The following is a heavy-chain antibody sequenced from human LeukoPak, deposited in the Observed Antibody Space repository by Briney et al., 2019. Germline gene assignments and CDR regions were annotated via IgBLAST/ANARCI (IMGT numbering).Heavy chain of an antibody. CDR1: GYIFTNYA. D-gene: IGHD6-19*01. Sequence: ASVKVSCKASGYIFTNYAVSWVRQAPGQGLEYMGYISAYNGNTNYAQNLQGRVTMSTDTSTTTVYMELRSLRSDVTAVYYCARLYSSGWPLQCMDVWGQGTTVTVSS. CDR3: ARLYSSGWPLQCMDV. J-gene: IGHJ6*02. V-gene: IGHV1-18*01. CDR2: ISAYNGNT.